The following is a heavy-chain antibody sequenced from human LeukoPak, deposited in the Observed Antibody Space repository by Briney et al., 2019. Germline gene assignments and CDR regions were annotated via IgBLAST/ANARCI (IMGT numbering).Heavy chain of an antibody. J-gene: IGHJ4*02. CDR2: ISSIGSTI. D-gene: IGHD3-10*01. CDR1: GFTLSSYE. V-gene: IGHV3-48*03. CDR3: AREGRLLWFGEFDY. Sequence: GGSLRLSCAASGFTLSSYERNGVGQAPGKGLEGVSYISSIGSTIYHADSVKGRFTISRDNAKNSLYLQMNSLRAEDTAVYYCAREGRLLWFGEFDYWGQGTLVTVSS.